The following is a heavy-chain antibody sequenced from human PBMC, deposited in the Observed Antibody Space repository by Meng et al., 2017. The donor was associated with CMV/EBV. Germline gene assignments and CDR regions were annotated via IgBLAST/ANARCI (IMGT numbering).Heavy chain of an antibody. J-gene: IGHJ4*02. Sequence: GESLKISCAASGFTFSSYAMHWVRQAQGKGLEWVAVISYDGSNKYYADSVKGRFTISRDNSKNTLYLQMNSLRAEDTAVYYCARGLRGDEHGYNLGYWGQGTLVTVSS. V-gene: IGHV3-30-3*01. D-gene: IGHD5-24*01. CDR3: ARGLRGDEHGYNLGY. CDR2: ISYDGSNK. CDR1: GFTFSSYA.